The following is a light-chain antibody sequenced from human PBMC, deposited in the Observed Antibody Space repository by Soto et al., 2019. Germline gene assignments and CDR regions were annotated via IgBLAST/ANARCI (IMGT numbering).Light chain of an antibody. Sequence: DIQMTQSPSTLSASVGDRVTITCRASQSISSWLAWYQQKPGKAPKFLIYDASTLESGVPSRFSGSGSGTEFTLTISSLQPDDFATYYCQQYNNYPRTFGQGTNVDIK. CDR1: QSISSW. V-gene: IGKV1-5*01. CDR3: QQYNNYPRT. CDR2: DAS. J-gene: IGKJ1*01.